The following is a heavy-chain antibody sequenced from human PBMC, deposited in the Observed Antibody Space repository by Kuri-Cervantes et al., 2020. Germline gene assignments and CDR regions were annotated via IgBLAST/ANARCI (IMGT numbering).Heavy chain of an antibody. CDR2: MNPNSGNT. J-gene: IGHJ6*02. V-gene: IGHV1-8*01. D-gene: IGHD1-26*01. CDR1: GYTFTSYD. CDR3: ARGSPSGSYLFYYYYCMDV. Sequence: ASVKVSCKASGYTFTSYDINWVRQATGQGLEWMGWMNPNSGNTGYAQKFQGRVTMTRNTSISTAYMELSSLRSEDTAVYYCARGSPSGSYLFYYYYCMDVWGQGTTVTVSS.